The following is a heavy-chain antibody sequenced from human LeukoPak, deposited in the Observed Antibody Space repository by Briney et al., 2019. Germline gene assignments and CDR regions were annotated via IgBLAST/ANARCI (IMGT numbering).Heavy chain of an antibody. D-gene: IGHD2-21*02. V-gene: IGHV3-74*01. CDR3: ARTATDAFDI. CDR2: MNGDGSST. J-gene: IGHJ3*02. Sequence: GGSLRLSCAASGFTFSSYGMHWVRQDPGKGLVWVSFMNGDGSSTNYADSVKGRFTISRDNAKNTLSLQMNSLRAEDTAVYYCARTATDAFDIWGQGTMVTVSS. CDR1: GFTFSSYG.